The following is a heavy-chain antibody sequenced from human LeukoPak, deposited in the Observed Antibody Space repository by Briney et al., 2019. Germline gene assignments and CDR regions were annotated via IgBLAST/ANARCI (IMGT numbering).Heavy chain of an antibody. CDR2: IYYSGST. J-gene: IGHJ3*02. D-gene: IGHD3-10*01. Sequence: SETLSLTCTVSGGSISSYYWSWIRQPPWKGLEWIGYIYYSGSTNYNPSLKSRVTISVDTSKNQFSLKLSSVTAADTAVYYCASKGEYYYGSGSYSYAAFDIWGQGTMVTVSS. CDR3: ASKGEYYYGSGSYSYAAFDI. CDR1: GGSISSYY. V-gene: IGHV4-59*01.